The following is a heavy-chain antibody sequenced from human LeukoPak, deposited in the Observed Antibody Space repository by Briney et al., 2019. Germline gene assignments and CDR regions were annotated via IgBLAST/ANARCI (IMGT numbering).Heavy chain of an antibody. Sequence: SGPALVEPTQTLTLTCTFSGFSLSTSGMCVSWIRQPPGKALEWLARIDWDDDKYYNTSLRTRLTISKDTSKNQVVLTMTNMDPVDTATYYCARVSRGNYGMYYFDYWGQGTLVTVSS. J-gene: IGHJ4*02. D-gene: IGHD3-22*01. CDR3: ARVSRGNYGMYYFDY. CDR1: GFSLSTSGMC. V-gene: IGHV2-70*11. CDR2: IDWDDDK.